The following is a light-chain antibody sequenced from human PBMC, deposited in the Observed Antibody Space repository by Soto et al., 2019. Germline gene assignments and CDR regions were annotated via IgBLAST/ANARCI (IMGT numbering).Light chain of an antibody. CDR3: QQYDTLPLT. CDR1: QDISNY. J-gene: IGKJ4*01. V-gene: IGKV1-33*01. CDR2: DAS. Sequence: DIQMTQSPSSLSASVGDRVTITCQASQDISNYLNWYQQKPGKAPKFLIYDASNLETGVPSRFSGSGSGTYFTFTITSLQPEDIATYYCQQYDTLPLTFGGGTKLEIK.